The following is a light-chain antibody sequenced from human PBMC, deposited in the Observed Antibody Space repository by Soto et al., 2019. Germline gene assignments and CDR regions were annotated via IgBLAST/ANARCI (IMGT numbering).Light chain of an antibody. CDR1: QSVSNS. V-gene: IGKV3-11*01. CDR2: DVS. J-gene: IGKJ5*01. CDR3: HQRYNWPRVT. Sequence: EIVLTQSPATLSLSPGERVTLSCRASQSVSNSLAWYQQKPGQPPRLLIYDVSNRATGIPARFSGSGSGTGFTLPHTRPEPEDFAVYFCHQRYNWPRVTFGQGTQLEIK.